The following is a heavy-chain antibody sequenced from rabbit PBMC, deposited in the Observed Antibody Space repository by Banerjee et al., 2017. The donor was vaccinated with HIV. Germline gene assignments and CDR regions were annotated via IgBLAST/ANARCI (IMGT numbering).Heavy chain of an antibody. V-gene: IGHV1S45*01. Sequence: QEQLVESGGGLVQPEGSLTLTCTASGFSFSRDYVMCWVRQAPGKGLEWIGCMNTYTGKAVYATWTKGRFTVSKTSSTTVTLHMTSLTAADTATYFCARDLVAVIGWNFNLWGQGTLVTVS. CDR1: GFSFSRDYV. CDR3: ARDLVAVIGWNFNL. CDR2: MNTYTGKA. J-gene: IGHJ4*01. D-gene: IGHD1-1*01.